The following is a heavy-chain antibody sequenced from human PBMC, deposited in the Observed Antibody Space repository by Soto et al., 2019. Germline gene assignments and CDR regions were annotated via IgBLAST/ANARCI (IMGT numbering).Heavy chain of an antibody. Sequence: EVQLVESGGGLVQPGGSLRLSCAGSGFSFSTYWINWVRQAPGKRLEWVANIKPDGGDKHYVDSVKGRFTISRDSARNSLFLQMNSLRAEDTAVYYCARALMAVTSQDAFDIWGQGTMVTVSS. V-gene: IGHV3-7*01. D-gene: IGHD2-21*02. J-gene: IGHJ3*02. CDR1: GFSFSTYW. CDR2: IKPDGGDK. CDR3: ARALMAVTSQDAFDI.